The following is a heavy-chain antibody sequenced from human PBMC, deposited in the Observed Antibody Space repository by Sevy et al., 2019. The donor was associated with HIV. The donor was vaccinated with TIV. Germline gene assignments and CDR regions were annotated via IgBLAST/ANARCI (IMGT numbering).Heavy chain of an antibody. CDR1: GYTFTGYY. V-gene: IGHV1-2*02. Sequence: ASVKVSCKASGYTFTGYYMHWVRQAPGQGLEWMGWINPNSGGTKYAKKFQGRVTMTRDTSISTAYMELSRLRSDDTAVYYCAKERVYCSGGTCKPGGWFDPWGQGTLVTVSS. CDR3: AKERVYCSGGTCKPGGWFDP. J-gene: IGHJ5*02. D-gene: IGHD2-15*01. CDR2: INPNSGGT.